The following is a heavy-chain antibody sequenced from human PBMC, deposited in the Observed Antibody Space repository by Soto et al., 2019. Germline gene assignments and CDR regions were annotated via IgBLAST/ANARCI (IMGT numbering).Heavy chain of an antibody. CDR2: IDWDGDK. V-gene: IGHV2-70*13. D-gene: IGHD5-18*01. CDR1: GVSLNSSLIC. Sequence: SGPTLVNPTQTLTLTFTFSGVSLNSSLICRTWIRHPPGRALEWLATIDWDGDKYYTSSLATRLTISKDTSKNQVALTVTNMQPVDTGTYFCARMRGSYISPLDSWGQGALVTVSS. J-gene: IGHJ4*02. CDR3: ARMRGSYISPLDS.